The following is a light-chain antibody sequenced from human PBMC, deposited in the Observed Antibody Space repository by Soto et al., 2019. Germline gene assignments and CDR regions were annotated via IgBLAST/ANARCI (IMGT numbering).Light chain of an antibody. CDR2: DAS. CDR3: QQYDSLPMYT. V-gene: IGKV1-33*01. J-gene: IGKJ2*01. Sequence: DIQMTQSPSSLSASVGDRVTITCQASQDISNYLHWYQQKPGKAPKLLIYDASNLETGVPSRFSGSGSGTDFTFTISSLQPEDIATYYCQQYDSLPMYTFGQGTKLEIK. CDR1: QDISNY.